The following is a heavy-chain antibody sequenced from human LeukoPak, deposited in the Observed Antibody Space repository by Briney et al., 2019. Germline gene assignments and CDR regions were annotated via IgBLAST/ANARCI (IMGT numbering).Heavy chain of an antibody. V-gene: IGHV3-43*02. Sequence: PGGSLRLSCAASGFTFDDYAMHWVRQAPGEGVEWVSLISWDGGSTYYADSVKGGFTISRDNSKNSLYLQMNSLRTEDTALYYCAKDLETTVHGMDVWGQGTTVTVSS. CDR1: GFTFDDYA. CDR3: AKDLETTVHGMDV. CDR2: ISWDGGST. D-gene: IGHD4-17*01. J-gene: IGHJ6*02.